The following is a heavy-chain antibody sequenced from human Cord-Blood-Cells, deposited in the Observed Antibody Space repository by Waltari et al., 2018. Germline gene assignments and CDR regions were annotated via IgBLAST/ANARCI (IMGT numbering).Heavy chain of an antibody. CDR2: IYWNDDK. V-gene: IGHV2-5*01. Sequence: TLKESGPTLVKPTQTLTLTCTFSGFSLSTSGVGVGWIRQPPGKALEWLALIYWNDDKRYSPSLKSRLTITKDTSKNQVVLTMTNMDPVDTATYYCAHRGGDSSSSVKGAFDIWGQGTMVTVSS. D-gene: IGHD6-6*01. J-gene: IGHJ3*02. CDR1: GFSLSTSGVG. CDR3: AHRGGDSSSSVKGAFDI.